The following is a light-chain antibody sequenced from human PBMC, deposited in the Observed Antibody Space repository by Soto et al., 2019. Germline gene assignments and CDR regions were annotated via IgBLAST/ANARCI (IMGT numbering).Light chain of an antibody. CDR3: CSYAGSSV. Sequence: QSALTQPASVSGSPGQSITISCSGTSSDVGGYNYVSWYQQHPGKAPKLMIYEVSSRPSGVSNRFSGSKSGNTASLTISGLQAEDEADYYCCSYAGSSVFGTGTKLTVL. CDR2: EVS. CDR1: SSDVGGYNY. J-gene: IGLJ1*01. V-gene: IGLV2-14*01.